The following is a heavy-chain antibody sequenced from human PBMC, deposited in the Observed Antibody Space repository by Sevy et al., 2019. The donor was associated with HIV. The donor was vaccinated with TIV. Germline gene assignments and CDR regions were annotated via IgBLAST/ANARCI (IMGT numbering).Heavy chain of an antibody. D-gene: IGHD6-13*01. V-gene: IGHV3-30*04. CDR2: ISYDGRNK. CDR3: ARGPVPIAAAGTYFDY. J-gene: IGHJ4*02. CDR1: GFTFSSYA. Sequence: GESLKISCAASGFTFSSYAMYWVRQAPGKGLGWVAVISYDGRNKYYADSVKGRFTISRDNSKNTMYLQMNSLRAEDTAMYYCARGPVPIAAAGTYFDYWGQATLVTVSS.